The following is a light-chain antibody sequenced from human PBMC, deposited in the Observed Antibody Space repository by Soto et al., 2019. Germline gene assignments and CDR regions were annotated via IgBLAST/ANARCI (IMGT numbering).Light chain of an antibody. CDR3: CSYAGGPEV. CDR1: SSDVGGYKY. J-gene: IGLJ1*01. V-gene: IGLV2-11*01. CDR2: GVS. Sequence: QSILTQPPSVSGSPGQSVTISCTGTSSDVGGYKYVSWYQQKPGKAPKLIIYGVSRWPSGVPNRFSGSKSGNRASLTISGLQAEDEGDYYCCSYAGGPEVFGTGTKVTVL.